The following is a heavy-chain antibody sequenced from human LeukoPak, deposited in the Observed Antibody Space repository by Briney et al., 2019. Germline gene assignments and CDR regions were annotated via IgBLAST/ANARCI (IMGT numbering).Heavy chain of an antibody. CDR2: IKEDGSEK. V-gene: IGHV3-7*01. CDR3: ARDSSGDLDY. D-gene: IGHD3-22*01. J-gene: IGHJ4*02. CDR1: GFTFSRYW. Sequence: GGSLRLSCAASGFTFSRYWMSWVRQAPGKGLEWVANIKEDGSEKYYVDSVKGRFTISRDNGKNSLYLQMNSLRAEDTAVYYCARDSSGDLDYWGQGTLVTVSS.